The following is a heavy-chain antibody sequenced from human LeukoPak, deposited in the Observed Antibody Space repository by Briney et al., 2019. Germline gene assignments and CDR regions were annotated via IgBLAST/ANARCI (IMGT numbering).Heavy chain of an antibody. Sequence: GGSLRLSCAASGFTFSSHEMNWVRQAPGKGLEWVSSISSSSRYIYYADSLKGRFTISRDNAKNSLYLQMSSLRAEDTAVYYCARDHDSSGYYYPTFDYWGQGTLVTVSS. CDR2: ISSSSRYI. D-gene: IGHD3-22*01. CDR1: GFTFSSHE. CDR3: ARDHDSSGYYYPTFDY. J-gene: IGHJ4*02. V-gene: IGHV3-21*01.